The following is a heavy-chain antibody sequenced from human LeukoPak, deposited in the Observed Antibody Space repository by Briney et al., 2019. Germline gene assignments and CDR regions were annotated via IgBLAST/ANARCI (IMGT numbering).Heavy chain of an antibody. CDR3: ATPGSGIWCFDY. Sequence: PGGSLRLSCAASGFTFSTYWMSWVRQALGKGLEWVASIKQDGSEKYYVDSVKGRFTISRDNAKNSVYLQMTSLRAEDTAVYYCATPGSGIWCFDYWGQGTLLTVSS. J-gene: IGHJ4*02. V-gene: IGHV3-7*01. D-gene: IGHD6-13*01. CDR1: GFTFSTYW. CDR2: IKQDGSEK.